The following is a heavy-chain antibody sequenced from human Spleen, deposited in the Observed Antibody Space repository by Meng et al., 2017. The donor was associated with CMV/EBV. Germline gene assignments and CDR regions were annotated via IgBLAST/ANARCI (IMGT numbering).Heavy chain of an antibody. CDR2: ISWNSGSI. J-gene: IGHJ4*02. V-gene: IGHV3-9*01. CDR3: AKDNQISPAYFDY. CDR1: GFTFDDYA. Sequence: SLKISCAASGFTFDDYAMHWVRQAPGKGLEWVSGISWNSGSIGYADSVKGRFTISRDNAKNSLYLQMNSLRAEDTALYYCAKDNQISPAYFDYWGQGTLVTVSS.